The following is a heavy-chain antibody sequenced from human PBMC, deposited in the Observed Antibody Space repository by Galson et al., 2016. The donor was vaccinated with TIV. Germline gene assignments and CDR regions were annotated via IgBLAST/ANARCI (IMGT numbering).Heavy chain of an antibody. J-gene: IGHJ6*02. D-gene: IGHD1/OR15-1a*01. CDR3: EMTPGRTPYYYYGVDA. V-gene: IGHV3-23*01. Sequence: SLRLSCAASGFTFSSYAMTWVRQAPGKGLEWVSAITGGGGTTYYADSVKGRFTISRDNSKNTVYLQMNSLRADYTAVYFCEMTPGRTPYYYYGVDAWGHGTTVTVSS. CDR2: ITGGGGTT. CDR1: GFTFSSYA.